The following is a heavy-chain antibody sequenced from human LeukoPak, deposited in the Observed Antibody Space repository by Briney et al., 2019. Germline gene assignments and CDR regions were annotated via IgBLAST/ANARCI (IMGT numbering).Heavy chain of an antibody. J-gene: IGHJ4*02. V-gene: IGHV3-21*01. CDR1: GFTFSSYS. D-gene: IGHD3-22*01. CDR3: ARGVGVVVPFDY. Sequence: GGSLRLPCAASGFTFSSYSMNWVRQAPGKGLEWVSSISSSSSYIYYADSVKGRFTISRDNAKNSLYLQMNSLRAEDTAVYYCARGVGVVVPFDYWGQGTLVTVSS. CDR2: ISSSSSYI.